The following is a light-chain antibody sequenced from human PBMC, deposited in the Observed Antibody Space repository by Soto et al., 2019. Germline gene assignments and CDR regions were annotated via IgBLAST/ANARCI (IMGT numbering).Light chain of an antibody. CDR2: RAF. CDR1: QSIDNNY. V-gene: IGKV3-15*01. CDR3: QQYNNWPPWT. Sequence: DIVLTQSPDTLSLSPGERATLSCRASQSIDNNYLAWYQQKPGRAPRLLIYRAFSRATGIPARFSGSGSGTEFTLTISSLQSEDFAVYYCQQYNNWPPWTFGQGTKVDIK. J-gene: IGKJ1*01.